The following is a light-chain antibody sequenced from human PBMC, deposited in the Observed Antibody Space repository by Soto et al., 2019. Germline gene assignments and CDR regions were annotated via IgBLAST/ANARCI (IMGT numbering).Light chain of an antibody. V-gene: IGLV2-14*03. CDR2: DVS. Sequence: QSALTQPASVSGSPGQSITISCTGTSRDVGGYNYVSWYQQQPGTAPKLIIYDVSNRPSGVSDRFSGSKSGDTASLTISGLQAEDEADYYCSSYTSNSTRVFGTGTKLTVL. CDR1: SRDVGGYNY. CDR3: SSYTSNSTRV. J-gene: IGLJ1*01.